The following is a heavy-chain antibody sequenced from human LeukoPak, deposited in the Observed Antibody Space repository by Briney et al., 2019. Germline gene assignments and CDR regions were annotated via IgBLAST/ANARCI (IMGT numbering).Heavy chain of an antibody. Sequence: SETLSLTWTVSGGSISSGSYYWSWIRQPAGKGLEWIGRIYTSGSTNYNPSLKSRVTISVDTSKNQFSLKLSSVTAADTAVYYCAREDSGSYYNFYYFYMDVWGKGTTVTISS. CDR1: GGSISSGSYY. CDR3: AREDSGSYYNFYYFYMDV. CDR2: IYTSGST. D-gene: IGHD3-10*01. V-gene: IGHV4-61*02. J-gene: IGHJ6*03.